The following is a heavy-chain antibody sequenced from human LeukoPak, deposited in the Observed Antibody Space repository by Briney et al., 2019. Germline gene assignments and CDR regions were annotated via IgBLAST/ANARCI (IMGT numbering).Heavy chain of an antibody. V-gene: IGHV3-11*04. Sequence: GGSLRLSCAASGFIFSDFYMGWIRQAPGKGLEWVSYISSSSSTIYYADSVKGRFTISRDNAKNSLYLQMNSLRAEDTAVYYCARDDALDYYDSSGPIWGQGTMVTVSS. J-gene: IGHJ3*02. D-gene: IGHD3-22*01. CDR1: GFIFSDFY. CDR3: ARDDALDYYDSSGPI. CDR2: ISSSSSTI.